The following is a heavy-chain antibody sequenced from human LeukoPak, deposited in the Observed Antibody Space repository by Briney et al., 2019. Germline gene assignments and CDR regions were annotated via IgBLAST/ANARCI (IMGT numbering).Heavy chain of an antibody. D-gene: IGHD4-17*01. CDR2: IIPIFGTA. CDR3: ARGGIHDYGDSYFDY. J-gene: IGHJ4*02. CDR1: GGTFSSYA. V-gene: IGHV1-69*13. Sequence: EASVKVSCKASGGTFSSYAISWVRQAPGQGLEWMGGIIPIFGTANYAQKFQGRVTITADESTSTAYMELSSLRSEDTAVYYCARGGIHDYGDSYFDYWAREPWSPSPQ.